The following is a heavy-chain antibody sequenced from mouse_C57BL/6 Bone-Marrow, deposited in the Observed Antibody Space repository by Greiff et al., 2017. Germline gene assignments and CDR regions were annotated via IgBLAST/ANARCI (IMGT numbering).Heavy chain of an antibody. V-gene: IGHV5-16*01. CDR1: GFTFSDYY. Sequence: EVKLVESEGGLVQPGSSMKLSCTASGFTFSDYYMAWVRQVPEKGLEWVANINYDGSSTYYLDSLKSRFIISRDNAKNMLYLQMSSLKSEDTATYYCARAVFPIGYFDVWGTGTTVTVSS. J-gene: IGHJ1*03. CDR3: ARAVFPIGYFDV. CDR2: INYDGSST.